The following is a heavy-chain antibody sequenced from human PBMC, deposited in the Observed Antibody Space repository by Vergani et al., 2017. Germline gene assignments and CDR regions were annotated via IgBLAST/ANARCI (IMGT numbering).Heavy chain of an antibody. CDR3: AKGYGDLTHEPIDY. J-gene: IGHJ4*02. CDR1: GFTFSSYS. Sequence: EVQLVESGGGLVKPGGSLRLSCAASGFTFSSYSMNWVRQAPGKGLEWVSSISSSSSYIYYADSVKGRFTISRDNAKNSLYLQMNSLRAEDTAVYYCAKGYGDLTHEPIDYWGQGTLVTVSS. D-gene: IGHD4-17*01. V-gene: IGHV3-21*01. CDR2: ISSSSSYI.